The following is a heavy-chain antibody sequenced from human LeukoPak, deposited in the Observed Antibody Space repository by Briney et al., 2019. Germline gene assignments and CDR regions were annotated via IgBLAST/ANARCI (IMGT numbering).Heavy chain of an antibody. J-gene: IGHJ4*02. Sequence: SETLSLTCAVYGGSFSGYYWSWIRQPPGKGLEWIGEINHSGSTNYTPSLKSRVTISVDTSKNQFSLKLSSVTAADTAVYYCARAVVVVVPAATGYYFDYWGQGTLVTVSS. CDR1: GGSFSGYY. D-gene: IGHD2-2*01. CDR2: INHSGST. CDR3: ARAVVVVVPAATGYYFDY. V-gene: IGHV4-34*01.